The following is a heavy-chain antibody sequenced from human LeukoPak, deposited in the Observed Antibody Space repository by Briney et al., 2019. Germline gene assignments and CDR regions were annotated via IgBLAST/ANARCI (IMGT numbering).Heavy chain of an antibody. CDR3: ARRGYCISTSCSLDY. CDR2: ISAYNGNT. Sequence: GASVKVSCKASGGTFSSYGISWVRQAPGQGLEWMGWISAYNGNTNYAQKFQGRVTLTRDTSTSTVYMDLSSLRSEDTAVYYCARRGYCISTSCSLDYWGQGTLVTVSS. J-gene: IGHJ4*02. CDR1: GGTFSSYG. V-gene: IGHV1-18*01. D-gene: IGHD2-2*01.